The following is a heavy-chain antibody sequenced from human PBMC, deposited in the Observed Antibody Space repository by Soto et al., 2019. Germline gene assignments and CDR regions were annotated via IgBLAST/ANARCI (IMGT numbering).Heavy chain of an antibody. V-gene: IGHV3-30*18. CDR1: GFTFSSYG. J-gene: IGHJ3*02. CDR3: AKVPGPYYDFWSGYYRGHDAFDI. Sequence: QVQLVESGGGVVQPGRSLRLSCAASGFTFSSYGMHWVRQAPGKGLEWVAVISYDGSNKYYADSVKGRFTISRDNSKNTLYLQMNSLRAEDTAVYYCAKVPGPYYDFWSGYYRGHDAFDIWGQGTMVTVSS. D-gene: IGHD3-3*01. CDR2: ISYDGSNK.